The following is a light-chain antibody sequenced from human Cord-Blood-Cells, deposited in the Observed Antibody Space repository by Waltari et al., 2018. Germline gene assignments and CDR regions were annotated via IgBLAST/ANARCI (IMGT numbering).Light chain of an antibody. V-gene: IGLV1-40*01. CDR2: GNS. CDR3: QSYDSSLSGSV. J-gene: IGLJ3*02. Sequence: QSVLTQPPSVSGAPGQRVTISCTGSSSNIGAGYDVHWYQPLPGTAPKLLIYGNSNRPSGVPDRFSGSKSGTSASLAITGLQAEDEADYYGQSYDSSLSGSVFGGGTKLTVL. CDR1: SSNIGAGYD.